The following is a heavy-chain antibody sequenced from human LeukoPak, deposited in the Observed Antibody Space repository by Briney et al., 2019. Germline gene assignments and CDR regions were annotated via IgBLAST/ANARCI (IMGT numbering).Heavy chain of an antibody. CDR2: IYYSGST. J-gene: IGHJ4*02. V-gene: IGHV4-59*01. CDR1: GGSISGYY. D-gene: IGHD3-22*01. Sequence: SETLSLTCTVSGGSISGYYWSWIRQPPGKGLEWIGYIYYSGSTNYNPSLKSRVTISVDTSKNQFSLKLSSVTAADTAVYYCARDVDSSGYYDYWGQGTLVTVSS. CDR3: ARDVDSSGYYDY.